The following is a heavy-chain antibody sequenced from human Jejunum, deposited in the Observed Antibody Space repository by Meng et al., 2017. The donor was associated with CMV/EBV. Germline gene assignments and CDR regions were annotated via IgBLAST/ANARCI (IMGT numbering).Heavy chain of an antibody. CDR1: YTFTTYG. CDR2: LSGYNGNT. D-gene: IGHD6-6*01. J-gene: IGHJ3*02. Sequence: YTFTTYGISWVPQAPGQGLEWIGWLSGYNGNTDYAQKVQGRVTMTTDTSTNTVYMDMRSLRSDDTALYYCARDGYSSSSYDAFDIWGQGTRVTVSS. V-gene: IGHV1-18*01. CDR3: ARDGYSSSSYDAFDI.